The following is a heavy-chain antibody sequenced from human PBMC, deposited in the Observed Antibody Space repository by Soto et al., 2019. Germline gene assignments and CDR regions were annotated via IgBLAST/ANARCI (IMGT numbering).Heavy chain of an antibody. CDR2: ISWDGGST. CDR1: GFSFDDYN. V-gene: IGHV3-43*01. J-gene: IGHJ4*02. D-gene: IGHD6-13*01. CDR3: AKGEGGGLEAVDH. Sequence: EVQLVESGGAVVQPGGSLRLSCAASGFSFDDYNIYWVRQAPGKGLEWVSLISWDGGSTRYADSVKGRITISRDNSRKYVYLHMKGLRSEDTALYYCAKGEGGGLEAVDHWGQGTLVTVSS.